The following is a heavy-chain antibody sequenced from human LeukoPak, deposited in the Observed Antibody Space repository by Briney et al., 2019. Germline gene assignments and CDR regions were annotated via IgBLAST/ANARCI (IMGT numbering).Heavy chain of an antibody. Sequence: SETLSLTCTVSGGSISSGDNYWSWLRQPPGKGLEWIGYIYYSGNTYYNPSLKSRVTISVDTSKNQFSLKLSSVTAADTAVYYCARDGGSPPHNWFDPWGQGTLVTVSS. J-gene: IGHJ5*02. CDR1: GGSISSGDNY. V-gene: IGHV4-30-4*01. D-gene: IGHD2-15*01. CDR3: ARDGGSPPHNWFDP. CDR2: IYYSGNT.